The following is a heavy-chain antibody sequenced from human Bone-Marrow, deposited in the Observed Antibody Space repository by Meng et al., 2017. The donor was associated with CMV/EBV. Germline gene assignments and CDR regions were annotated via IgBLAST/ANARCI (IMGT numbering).Heavy chain of an antibody. CDR1: GGTFSSYA. CDR2: IIPILGIA. J-gene: IGHJ6*02. Sequence: SVKVSCKASGGTFSSYAISWVRQAPGQGLEWMGGIIPILGIANYAQKFQGRVTITADKSTSTAYMELSSLRSEDKAVYYCARHMVVPAATHPYYYYGMDVWGQGTTVTVSS. D-gene: IGHD2-2*01. V-gene: IGHV1-69*10. CDR3: ARHMVVPAATHPYYYYGMDV.